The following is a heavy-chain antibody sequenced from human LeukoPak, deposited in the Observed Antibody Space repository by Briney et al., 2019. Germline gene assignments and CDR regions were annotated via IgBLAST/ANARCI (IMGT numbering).Heavy chain of an antibody. D-gene: IGHD3-22*01. CDR2: INHSGST. CDR3: ARRRSQYYYDSSGYSRGYFDY. V-gene: IGHV4-34*01. CDR1: GGSFSGYY. Sequence: PSETLSLTCAVYGGSFSGYYWSWIRQPPGKGLEWIGEINHSGSTNYNPSLKSRVTISVDPSKNQFSLKLSSVTAADTAVYYCARRRSQYYYDSSGYSRGYFDYWGQGTLVTVSS. J-gene: IGHJ4*02.